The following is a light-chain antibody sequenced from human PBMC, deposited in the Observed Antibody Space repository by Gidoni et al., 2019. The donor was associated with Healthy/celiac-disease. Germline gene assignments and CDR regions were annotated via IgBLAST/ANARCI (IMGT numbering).Light chain of an antibody. CDR2: DAS. V-gene: IGKV3-11*01. CDR1: QSVSSY. CDR3: QQRSNWPWT. Sequence: EIVLTQSPATLSLSPGARATLSCRASQSVSSYLAWYQQTPGQAPRLLIYDASNRATGIPARFSGSGSGTDFTLTISSLEPEDFGVYYCQQRSNWPWTFGQGTKVEIK. J-gene: IGKJ1*01.